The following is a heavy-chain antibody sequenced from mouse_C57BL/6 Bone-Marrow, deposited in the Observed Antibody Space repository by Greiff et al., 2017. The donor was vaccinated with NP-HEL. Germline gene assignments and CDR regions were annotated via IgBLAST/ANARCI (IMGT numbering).Heavy chain of an antibody. CDR3: ASPAQATGFAY. D-gene: IGHD3-2*02. CDR1: GYAFSSSW. CDR2: IYPGDGDT. J-gene: IGHJ3*01. Sequence: QVQLQQSGPELVKPGASVKISCKASGYAFSSSWMNWVKQRPGKGLEWIGRIYPGDGDTNYNGKFKGKATLTADKSSSTAYMQLSGLTSEDSAVYFCASPAQATGFAYWGQGTLVTVSA. V-gene: IGHV1-82*01.